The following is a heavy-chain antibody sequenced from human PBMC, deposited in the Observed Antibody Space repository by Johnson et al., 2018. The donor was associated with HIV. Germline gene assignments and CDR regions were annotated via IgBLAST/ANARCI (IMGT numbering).Heavy chain of an antibody. CDR3: AKGRSGGSGAFDI. V-gene: IGHV3-30*04. Sequence: VQLVESGGGVVRPGRSLRLSCAASGFTFSNYPMHWVRQAPGKGLEWVAVVSYDGSKKFYADSVKGRFTISRDNSKNTLYVQMNRLRTEDTAVYFCAKGRSGGSGAFDIWGQGTMVTVSS. J-gene: IGHJ3*02. D-gene: IGHD3-10*01. CDR1: GFTFSNYP. CDR2: VSYDGSKK.